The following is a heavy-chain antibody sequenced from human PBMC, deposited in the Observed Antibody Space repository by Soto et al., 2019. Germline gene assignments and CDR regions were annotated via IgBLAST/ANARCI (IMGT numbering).Heavy chain of an antibody. CDR3: ARASYCTETTCLEDV. J-gene: IGHJ6*02. V-gene: IGHV3-23*01. CDR1: GFNFGTYA. CDR2: ISGSPGGTT. Sequence: EVQLLESGGDLIQPGGSLRLSCAASGFNFGTYAMSWVRQAPGKGLEWVSSISGSPGGTTYYADSVEGRFTISRDNAKNTVYLQMNSLRAEDTALYYCARASYCTETTCLEDVWGQGTTVSVSS. D-gene: IGHD2-8*02.